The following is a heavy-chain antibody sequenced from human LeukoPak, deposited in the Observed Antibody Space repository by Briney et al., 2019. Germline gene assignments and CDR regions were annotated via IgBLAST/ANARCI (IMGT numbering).Heavy chain of an antibody. D-gene: IGHD2/OR15-2a*01. CDR1: GFTVSSNY. V-gene: IGHV3-53*01. CDR3: ARDFPFRD. J-gene: IGHJ4*02. CDR2: IYSGGST. Sequence: GRSLRLSCAASGFTVSSNYMSWVRQAPGKGLEWVSLIYSGGSTYYADSVEGRFTISRDNSKNMVFLQMDSLRAEDTAVYYCARDFPFRDWGQGTLVTVSS.